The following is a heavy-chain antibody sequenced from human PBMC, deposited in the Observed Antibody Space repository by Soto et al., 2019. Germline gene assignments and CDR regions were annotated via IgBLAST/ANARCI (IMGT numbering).Heavy chain of an antibody. CDR1: GFTFTSSA. V-gene: IGHV1-58*01. CDR3: AREDDILYYFDY. J-gene: IGHJ4*02. D-gene: IGHD3-9*01. Sequence: SVKVSCKASGFTFTSSAVQWVRQARGQRLEWIGWIVVGSGNTNYAQKFQERVTITRDMSTSTAYMELSSLRSEDTAVYYCAREDDILYYFDYWGQGTLVTVSS. CDR2: IVVGSGNT.